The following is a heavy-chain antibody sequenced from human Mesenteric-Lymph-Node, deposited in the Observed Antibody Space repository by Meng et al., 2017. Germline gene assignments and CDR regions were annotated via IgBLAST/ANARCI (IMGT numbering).Heavy chain of an antibody. CDR1: GFTVSTNY. D-gene: IGHD4-17*01. CDR2: IHSGGAT. V-gene: IGHV3-66*02. CDR3: ARGDSDYGHDSFDI. J-gene: IGHJ3*02. Sequence: GESLKISCAAAGFTVSTNYMTWVRQAPGKGLEWVSFIHSGGATYYADSVRGRFSISRDNPKNMVYLQMSRLGTEDTAVYYCARGDSDYGHDSFDIWGQGTMVTVSS.